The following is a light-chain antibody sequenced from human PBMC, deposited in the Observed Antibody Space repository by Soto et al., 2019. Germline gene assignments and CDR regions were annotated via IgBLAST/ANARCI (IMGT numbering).Light chain of an antibody. Sequence: DIQMTQSPSSLSASVGDRVTITCRASQSISSYLNWYQHKTGKAPKVLIYGTSSLESGVPSRFSGSGSGTDFTLTISSLQPEDFATYYFQQSYSVPWTFGQGTKVDIK. J-gene: IGKJ1*01. CDR1: QSISSY. CDR2: GTS. V-gene: IGKV1-39*01. CDR3: QQSYSVPWT.